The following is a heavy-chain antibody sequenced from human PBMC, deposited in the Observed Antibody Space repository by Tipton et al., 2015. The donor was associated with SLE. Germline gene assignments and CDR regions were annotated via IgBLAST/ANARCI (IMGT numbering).Heavy chain of an antibody. V-gene: IGHV4-39*01. CDR3: ARRGVVVTAIDY. Sequence: TLSLTCTVSGGSISSSSYYRGWIRRPPGQGLEWIGSIYCSGSTHYNPSLKSRVTISVDTSKNQFSLKRSSVTAAGTAVYSCARRGVVVTAIDYWGQGTLVTVSS. CDR2: IYCSGST. CDR1: GGSISSSSYY. D-gene: IGHD2-21*02. J-gene: IGHJ4*02.